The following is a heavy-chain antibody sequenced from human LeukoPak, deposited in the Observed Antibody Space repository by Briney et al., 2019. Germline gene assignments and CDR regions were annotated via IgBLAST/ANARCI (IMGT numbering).Heavy chain of an antibody. CDR3: ASGHEYASGSFDP. D-gene: IGHD3-10*01. V-gene: IGHV3-23*01. J-gene: IGHJ5*02. Sequence: PGGSLRLSCAASGFTFSSYGMSWVRQAPGKGLEWVSAISGSGGSTYYADSVKGRFIISRDNSKNTLYLQMNSLRAEDTAVYYCASGHEYASGSFDPWGQGTLVTVSS. CDR2: ISGSGGST. CDR1: GFTFSSYG.